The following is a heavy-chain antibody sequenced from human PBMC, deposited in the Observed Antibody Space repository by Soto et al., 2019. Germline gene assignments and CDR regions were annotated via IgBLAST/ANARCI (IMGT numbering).Heavy chain of an antibody. CDR2: ISSSSSTI. CDR3: ARVSRGHDY. V-gene: IGHV3-48*02. D-gene: IGHD6-13*01. J-gene: IGHJ4*02. CDR1: GFTFSSYS. Sequence: EVQLVESGGGLVQPGGSLRLSCAASGFTFSSYSMNWVRQAPGKGLEWVSYISSSSSTIYYADSVKGRFTISRDNAKNSLYLQMNILREEDTAVYYCARVSRGHDYWGQGTLVTVSS.